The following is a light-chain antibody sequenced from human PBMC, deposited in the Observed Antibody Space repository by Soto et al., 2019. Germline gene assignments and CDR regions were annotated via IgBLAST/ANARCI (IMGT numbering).Light chain of an antibody. CDR2: AAS. J-gene: IGKJ2*01. V-gene: IGKV1-39*01. Sequence: DIQMTQSPSSLSASVGDRVTITCRASQSISNYLNWYQQKPGKAPKLLIYAASSLQSGVPSRFSGSGSGTDFTLTISSLQPADFATYYCQQSYSAPRHTFGQGTKLQIK. CDR1: QSISNY. CDR3: QQSYSAPRHT.